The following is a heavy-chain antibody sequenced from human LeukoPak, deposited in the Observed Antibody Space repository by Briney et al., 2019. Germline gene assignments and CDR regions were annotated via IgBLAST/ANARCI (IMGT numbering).Heavy chain of an antibody. CDR2: IWNDGSHK. Sequence: GSLRLSCAASGFTFSSYGMHWVRQAPGRGLEWVAVIWNDGSHKYYADSVKGRFTISRDNSKNSLYLQMNSLRAEDTAVYYCARVYGDYVSDYWGQGTLVTVSS. V-gene: IGHV3-33*01. CDR3: ARVYGDYVSDY. D-gene: IGHD4-17*01. CDR1: GFTFSSYG. J-gene: IGHJ4*02.